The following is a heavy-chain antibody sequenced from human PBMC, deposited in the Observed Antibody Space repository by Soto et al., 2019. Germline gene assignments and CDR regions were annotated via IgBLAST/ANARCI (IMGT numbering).Heavy chain of an antibody. V-gene: IGHV3-30-3*01. J-gene: IGHJ6*02. CDR1: GFILSTYA. CDR2: ISYDGNNK. D-gene: IGHD2-15*01. CDR3: ARAGCDGGSCYTLVGLRYGMDV. Sequence: QVQLVESGGGVVQPERSLRLSCAASGFILSTYAMYWVRQAPGKGLEWVAVISYDGNNKYYADSVKGRFTISRDNSKNTLYLQMNSLRAEDTAVYYCARAGCDGGSCYTLVGLRYGMDVWGQGTTVTVSS.